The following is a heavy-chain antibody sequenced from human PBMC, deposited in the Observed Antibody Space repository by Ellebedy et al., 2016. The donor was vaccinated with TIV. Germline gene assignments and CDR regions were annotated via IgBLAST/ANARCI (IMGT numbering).Heavy chain of an antibody. Sequence: SETLSLTXTVSGDFVSSDNYHWSWIRQPPGKGLEWIGYFSYSGNTNYNPSLKSRLTISVDTSKNQFTLNLNSVTAADTAVYYCLTYKVGGGGTSYWGQGALVTVSS. CDR2: FSYSGNT. CDR1: GDFVSSDNYH. CDR3: LTYKVGGGGTSY. J-gene: IGHJ4*02. D-gene: IGHD2-15*01. V-gene: IGHV4-61*01.